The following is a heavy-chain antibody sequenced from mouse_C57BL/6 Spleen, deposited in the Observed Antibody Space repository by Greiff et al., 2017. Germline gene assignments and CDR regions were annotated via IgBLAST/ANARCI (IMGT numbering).Heavy chain of an antibody. CDR2: IYWDDDK. V-gene: IGHV8-12*01. Sequence: QVTLKVSGPGILQSSQTLSLTCSFSGFSLSTSGMGVSWIRQPSGKGLEWLAHIYWDDDKRYNPSLKSRLTISKDTSRNQVFLKITSVDTADTATYYCARREDYYYGSSSFAYWGQGTLVTVSA. CDR1: GFSLSTSGMG. J-gene: IGHJ3*01. D-gene: IGHD1-1*01. CDR3: ARREDYYYGSSSFAY.